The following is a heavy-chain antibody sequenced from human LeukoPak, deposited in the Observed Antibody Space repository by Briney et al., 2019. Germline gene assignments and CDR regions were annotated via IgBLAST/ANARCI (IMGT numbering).Heavy chain of an antibody. CDR1: GFTLDDYA. CDR2: ISWNSGSI. V-gene: IGHV3-9*01. J-gene: IGHJ4*02. Sequence: PGGSLRLSCAASGFTLDDYAMHWVRQAPGKGLEWVSGISWNSGSIGYADSVKGRFTISRDNAKNSLYLQMNSLRAEDTALYYCAKALYVVTGPLDYWGQGTLVTVSS. CDR3: AKALYVVTGPLDY. D-gene: IGHD2-21*02.